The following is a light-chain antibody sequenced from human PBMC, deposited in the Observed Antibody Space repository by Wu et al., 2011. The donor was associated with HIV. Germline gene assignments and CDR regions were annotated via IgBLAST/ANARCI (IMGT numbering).Light chain of an antibody. CDR1: QTLSYS. J-gene: IGKJ5*01. CDR2: DAS. Sequence: RASQTLSYSLAWFLQKPGQAPRLLIYDASNRVTGIPPRFSGSGSGTHFTLTISNLEPEDFAVYYCQQSDNGPLTFGQGTRLEIK. CDR3: QQSDNGPLT. V-gene: IGKV3-11*01.